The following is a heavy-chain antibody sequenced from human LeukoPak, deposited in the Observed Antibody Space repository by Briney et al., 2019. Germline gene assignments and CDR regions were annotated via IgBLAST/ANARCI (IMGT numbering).Heavy chain of an antibody. Sequence: PSETLSLTCAVYGGSFSGYYWSWIRQPPGKGLEWIGEINHSGGTNYNPSFKSRVTISVDTSKNQFSLKLSSVTAADTAVYYCATSIGMDGYRSPWGQGTLVTVSS. D-gene: IGHD5-24*01. CDR1: GGSFSGYY. V-gene: IGHV4-34*01. CDR2: INHSGGT. CDR3: ATSIGMDGYRSP. J-gene: IGHJ5*02.